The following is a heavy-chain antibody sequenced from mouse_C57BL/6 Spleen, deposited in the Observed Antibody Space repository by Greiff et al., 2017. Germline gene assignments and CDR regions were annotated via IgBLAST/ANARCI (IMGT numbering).Heavy chain of an antibody. Sequence: QFQLQPSGAELVKPGASVKISCKASGYAFSSYWMNWVKPRPGKGLEWIGQIYPGDGDTNYNGKFKGKATLTADKSSSTAYMQLSSLTSEDSAVYFCANYGSSYYYAMDYWGQGTSVTVSS. V-gene: IGHV1-80*01. J-gene: IGHJ4*01. CDR2: IYPGDGDT. D-gene: IGHD1-1*01. CDR1: GYAFSSYW. CDR3: ANYGSSYYYAMDY.